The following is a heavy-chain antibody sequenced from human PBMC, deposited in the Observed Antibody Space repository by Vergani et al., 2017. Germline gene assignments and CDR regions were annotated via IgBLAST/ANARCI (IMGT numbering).Heavy chain of an antibody. J-gene: IGHJ5*02. CDR1: FDSIRNLY. V-gene: IGHV4-59*11. CDR3: ASYTHSGQRADR. CDR2: IHYSENT. Sequence: QVQLQESGPGLVKSSETLSLTCSVSFDSIRNLYCNWIRQPPGKGLEWIGSIHYSENTNYKPSLKTRVTISVDTSKNQFALTLTSVTAADTAVYYCASYTHSGQRADRLGQGILVTVTS. D-gene: IGHD6-19*01.